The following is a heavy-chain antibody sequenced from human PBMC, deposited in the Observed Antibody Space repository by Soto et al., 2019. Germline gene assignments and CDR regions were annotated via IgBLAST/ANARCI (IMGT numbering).Heavy chain of an antibody. CDR1: GGTFSSYS. J-gene: IGHJ4*02. V-gene: IGHV1-69*01. CDR3: TRDGGSRSGGIDY. D-gene: IGHD1-26*01. Sequence: QVQLVQSGAEVKKPGSSVKVSCKASGGTFSSYSINWVRQAPGQGLEWMGEIIPIFGTANYAQKLQGRVTITADDSTTTAYMELSSRTAEKTAVYCATRDGGSRSGGIDYWGQGTLVTVSS. CDR2: IIPIFGTA.